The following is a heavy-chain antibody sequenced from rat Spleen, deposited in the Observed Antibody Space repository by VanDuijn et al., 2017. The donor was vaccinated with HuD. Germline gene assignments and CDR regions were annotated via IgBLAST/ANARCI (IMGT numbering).Heavy chain of an antibody. V-gene: IGHV2-1*01. Sequence: QVQLKESGPGLVQPSQTLSLICTVSGFSLISNSEHWVRQPPGRGLEWMGLIWTGGSTAYNSLLKSRLSISRDTSKSQLFLKMNSLQTEDTAIYYCSRAASYYAYNSDWFAYWGQGTLVTVSS. J-gene: IGHJ3*01. CDR3: SRAASYYAYNSDWFAY. D-gene: IGHD4-3*01. CDR2: IWTGGST. CDR1: GFSLISNS.